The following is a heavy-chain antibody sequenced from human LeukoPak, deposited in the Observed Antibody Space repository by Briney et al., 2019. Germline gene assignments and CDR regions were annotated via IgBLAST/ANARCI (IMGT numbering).Heavy chain of an antibody. J-gene: IGHJ4*02. CDR2: IYSGGST. Sequence: GGSLRLSCAASGFTVRSNYMSWVRQAPGKGLEWVSVIYSGGSTYYADSVKGRFTISRDNTKNTLYLKMNSLRAEDTAVYYCARGWLALFDYWGQGTLVTVSS. D-gene: IGHD5-24*01. CDR1: GFTVRSNY. CDR3: ARGWLALFDY. V-gene: IGHV3-66*01.